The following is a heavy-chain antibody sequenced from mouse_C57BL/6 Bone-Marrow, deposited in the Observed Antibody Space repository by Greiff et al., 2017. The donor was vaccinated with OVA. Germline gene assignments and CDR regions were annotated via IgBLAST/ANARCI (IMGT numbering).Heavy chain of an antibody. Sequence: EVQVVESGGGLVQPGGSMKLSCAASGFTFSDAWMDWVRQSPEKGLEWVAEIRNKANNHATYYAESVKGRFTISRDDSKSSVYLQMNSLRAEDTGIYYCTRGPLLVATGGPWFAYWGQGTLVTVSA. CDR3: TRGPLLVATGGPWFAY. D-gene: IGHD1-1*01. J-gene: IGHJ3*01. CDR2: IRNKANNHAT. CDR1: GFTFSDAW. V-gene: IGHV6-6*01.